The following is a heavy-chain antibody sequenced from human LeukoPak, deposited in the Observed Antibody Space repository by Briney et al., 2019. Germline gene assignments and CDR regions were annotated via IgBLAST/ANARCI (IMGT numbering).Heavy chain of an antibody. CDR3: ARNSFAELFLLGSAYGMDV. CDR2: IRQDGDTK. CDR1: GFPFNAYW. V-gene: IGHV3-7*01. Sequence: GGSLRLSCAASGFPFNAYWMTWVRQAPGKGLEWVANIRQDGDTKYYVDSVKGRFTISRDNAKNLVYLQINSLRVEDTAVYYCARNSFAELFLLGSAYGMDVWGQGTTVTVSS. J-gene: IGHJ6*02. D-gene: IGHD3-10*01.